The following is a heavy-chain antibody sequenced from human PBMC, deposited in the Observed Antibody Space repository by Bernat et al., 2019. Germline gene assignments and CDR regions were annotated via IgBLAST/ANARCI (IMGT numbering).Heavy chain of an antibody. J-gene: IGHJ5*02. V-gene: IGHV4-39*01. CDR2: IYYSGIT. Sequence: QLQLQESGPGLVKPSETLSLTCTVSGGSISSSSYYWGWIRQPPGKGLEWIGSIYYSGITYYNPSLKSRVTISVDTSKNQFSLKLSSVTAADTAVYYCARHLHPAWFDPWGQGTLVTVSS. CDR1: GGSISSSSYY. CDR3: ARHLHPAWFDP.